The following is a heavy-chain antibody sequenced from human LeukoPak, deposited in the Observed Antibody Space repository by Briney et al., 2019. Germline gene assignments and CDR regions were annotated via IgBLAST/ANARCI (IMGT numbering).Heavy chain of an antibody. CDR3: TRGRGSGDYYIPTEF. CDR1: GYTFTNYY. CDR2: INPSGGTT. Sequence: ASVKVSCKASGYTFTNYYIHWVRQAPGQGLEWMGIINPSGGTTKYAQKFQGRVTMTRDTSTTTAYMELSSLRSEDTAVYYCTRGRGSGDYYIPTEFWGQGAPVTVSS. J-gene: IGHJ4*02. D-gene: IGHD3-10*01. V-gene: IGHV1-46*01.